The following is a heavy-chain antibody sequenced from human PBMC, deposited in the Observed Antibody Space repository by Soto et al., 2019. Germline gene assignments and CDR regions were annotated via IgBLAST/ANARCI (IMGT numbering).Heavy chain of an antibody. CDR3: VKDDGGSPSTPPL. CDR2: ISGSGDRT. D-gene: IGHD3-10*01. Sequence: EVQLLESGGGLVQPGGSLRLSCAASGITISNYPMSWVRQAPGKGLEWVSGISGSGDRTYYADSAKGRFTISKDISKNSLSLQVDSLGVDDMAVYFCVKDDGGSPSTPPLWGQGTLVTVSS. J-gene: IGHJ4*02. V-gene: IGHV3-23*01. CDR1: GITISNYP.